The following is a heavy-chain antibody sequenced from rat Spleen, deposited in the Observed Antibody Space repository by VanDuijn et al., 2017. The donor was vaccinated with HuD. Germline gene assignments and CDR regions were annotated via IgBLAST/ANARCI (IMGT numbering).Heavy chain of an antibody. D-gene: IGHD1-6*01. V-gene: IGHV5S14*01. CDR3: ARRAYYGYFDY. J-gene: IGHJ2*01. Sequence: EVQLVESGGGLVQPGRSLKLSCEVSGFTFSNYGMAWVRQTPTQGLEWVASISTGGFNTYYRDSVKGRFTISRDNAKNTQCLQMDSLRSEDTATYYCARRAYYGYFDYWGQGVKVTVSS. CDR1: GFTFSNYG. CDR2: ISTGGFNT.